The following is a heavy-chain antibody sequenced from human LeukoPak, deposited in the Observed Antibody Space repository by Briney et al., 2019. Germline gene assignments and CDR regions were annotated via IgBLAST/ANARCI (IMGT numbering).Heavy chain of an antibody. J-gene: IGHJ6*03. CDR3: ARTPLTILKNDYYYYMDV. D-gene: IGHD3-3*01. CDR2: INQGGNGK. Sequence: GGSLRLSCAASGFTFRSYFMSWVRQAPGKGLDWVANINQGGNGKYYVDSVKGRFTISRDNAKNSLYLQMNSLRAEDTAVYYCARTPLTILKNDYYYYMDVWGKGTTVTVSS. CDR1: GFTFRSYF. V-gene: IGHV3-7*01.